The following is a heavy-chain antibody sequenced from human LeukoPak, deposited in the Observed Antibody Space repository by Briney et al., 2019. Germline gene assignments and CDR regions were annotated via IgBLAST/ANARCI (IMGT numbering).Heavy chain of an antibody. V-gene: IGHV3-33*01. Sequence: PGRSLRLSCAASGFTFSIYGMHWVRHAPGKGLEWVAVIWYDGSNKYYADSVKGRFTISRDNSNNTLYLQINSLRAEDTAVYYCARDGPLRFLEWLLLDYWGQGTLVTVSS. CDR2: IWYDGSNK. CDR3: ARDGPLRFLEWLLLDY. CDR1: GFTFSIYG. D-gene: IGHD3-3*01. J-gene: IGHJ4*02.